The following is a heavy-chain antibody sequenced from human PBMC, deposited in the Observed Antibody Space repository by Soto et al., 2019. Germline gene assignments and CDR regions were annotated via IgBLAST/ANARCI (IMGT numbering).Heavy chain of an antibody. CDR2: INPKSGGT. D-gene: IGHD2-2*02. V-gene: IGHV1-2*04. CDR3: VRDLGICSSTSCYIFDY. J-gene: IGHJ4*02. Sequence: ASVKVSCKASGYTFTGYYMHWVRQAPGQGLEWMGWINPKSGGTNYAQKFQGWVNMTRDTSISTAYMELSRLRSDDNAVYYCVRDLGICSSTSCYIFDYWGQGTLVTVSS. CDR1: GYTFTGYY.